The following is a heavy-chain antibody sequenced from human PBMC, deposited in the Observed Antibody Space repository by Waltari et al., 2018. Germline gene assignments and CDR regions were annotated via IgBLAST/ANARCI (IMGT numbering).Heavy chain of an antibody. CDR2: ISSSSSYI. D-gene: IGHD3-10*01. CDR3: ARVRGWFGELLGNGYFDY. CDR1: GFTFSSYS. J-gene: IGHJ4*02. Sequence: EVQLVESGGGLVKPGGSLRLSCAASGFTFSSYSMNWVRQAPGKGLEWVSSISSSSSYIYYADSVKGRFTISRDNAKNSLYLQMNSLRAEDTAVYYCARVRGWFGELLGNGYFDYWGQGTLVTVSS. V-gene: IGHV3-21*01.